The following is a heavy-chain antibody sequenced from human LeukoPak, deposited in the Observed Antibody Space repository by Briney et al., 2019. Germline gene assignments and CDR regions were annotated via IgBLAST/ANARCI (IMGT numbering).Heavy chain of an antibody. CDR2: INHSGSI. J-gene: IGHJ4*02. D-gene: IGHD2-15*01. V-gene: IGHV4-39*07. Sequence: SETLSLTCTVSGGSISSGSYYWGWIRQPPGKGLEWIGEINHSGSINYNPSLKSRVTISVGTSKNQFSLKLSSVTAADTAVYYCARGYCSGGSCYPVDYWGQGTLVTVSS. CDR1: GGSISSGSYY. CDR3: ARGYCSGGSCYPVDY.